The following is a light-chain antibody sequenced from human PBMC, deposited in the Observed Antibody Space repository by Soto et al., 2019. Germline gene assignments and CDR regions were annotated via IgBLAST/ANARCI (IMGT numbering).Light chain of an antibody. CDR1: QAINGY. Sequence: DIQMTQSPSSLSASAGDRVTITCRASQAINGYLNWYQQKRGKAPKLLIFRASTLHSEVPSRFSGSGSGTEFTLTISGLQPEDLGTYYCQQSYTSPFTFSQGTRLEI. V-gene: IGKV1-39*01. CDR2: RAS. CDR3: QQSYTSPFT. J-gene: IGKJ2*01.